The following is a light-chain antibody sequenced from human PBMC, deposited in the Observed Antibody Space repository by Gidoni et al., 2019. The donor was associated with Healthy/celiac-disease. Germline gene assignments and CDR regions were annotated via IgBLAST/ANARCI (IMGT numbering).Light chain of an antibody. CDR2: DAS. CDR3: QQRSNWIT. V-gene: IGKV3-11*01. Sequence: EIALTQSPATLSLSPGERATLSCRASQSVSSYLDWYQQKTGQAPRLLIYDASNRATGIPARFSGSGSGTDFTLTISSLEPEYVAVYYCQQRSNWITFGQGTRLEIK. J-gene: IGKJ5*01. CDR1: QSVSSY.